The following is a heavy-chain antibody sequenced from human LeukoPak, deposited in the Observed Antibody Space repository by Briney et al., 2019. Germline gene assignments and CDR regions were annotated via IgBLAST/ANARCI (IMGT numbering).Heavy chain of an antibody. J-gene: IGHJ5*02. D-gene: IGHD6-13*01. V-gene: IGHV5-51*01. CDR2: IYPGYSDA. CDR1: WYKINNKL. Sequence: GGALKISRKIFWYKINNKLIGWGRPGPRERLEWMGLIYPGYSDAKYSPSFQGQVTLSVDASISTAYLQLSGLRASDTAIYYCVRFALTSSLDHWGQGTLVTVSS. CDR3: VRFALTSSLDH.